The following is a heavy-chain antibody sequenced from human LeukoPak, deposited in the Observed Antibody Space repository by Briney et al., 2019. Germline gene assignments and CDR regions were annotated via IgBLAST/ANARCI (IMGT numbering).Heavy chain of an antibody. V-gene: IGHV3-21*01. J-gene: IGHJ4*02. CDR3: ARGENNYGYYYFDY. CDR2: ISRSSNYI. Sequence: GGSLRLSCEASGFTFSSYSMNWVRQAPGKGLEWVSSISRSSNYIYYADSVKSRFTISRDNAKNSLYLQINSLRAEDTSVYYCARGENNYGYYYFDYWGQGTLVTVSS. D-gene: IGHD5-24*01. CDR1: GFTFSSYS.